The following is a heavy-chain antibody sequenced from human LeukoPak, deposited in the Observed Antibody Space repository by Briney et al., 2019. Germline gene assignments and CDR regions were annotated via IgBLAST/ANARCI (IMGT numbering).Heavy chain of an antibody. V-gene: IGHV4-39*01. Sequence: SETLSLTCTVSGGSISSSSYYWGWIRQPPGEGLEWIGSIYYSGSTYYNPSLKSRVTISVDTSKNQFSLKLSSVTAADTAVYYCARHLTPPPGDSYGYLVGPFDPWGQGTLVTVSS. CDR1: GGSISSSSYY. CDR2: IYYSGST. D-gene: IGHD5-18*01. J-gene: IGHJ5*02. CDR3: ARHLTPPPGDSYGYLVGPFDP.